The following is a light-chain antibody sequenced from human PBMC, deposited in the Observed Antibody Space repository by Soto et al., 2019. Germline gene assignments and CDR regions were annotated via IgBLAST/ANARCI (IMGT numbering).Light chain of an antibody. CDR3: QQYGSSPPT. CDR1: QSVSSSY. J-gene: IGKJ1*01. Sequence: EIVLTQPPVTLSLSPGERATLSCRASQSVSSSYLAWYQQKPGQAPRLLIYGASSRATGIPDRFSGSGSGTDFTLTISRLEPEDFAVYYCQQYGSSPPTFGQGTRWIS. CDR2: GAS. V-gene: IGKV3-20*01.